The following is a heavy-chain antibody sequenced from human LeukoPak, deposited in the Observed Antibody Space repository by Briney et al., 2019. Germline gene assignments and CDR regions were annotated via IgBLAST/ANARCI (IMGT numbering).Heavy chain of an antibody. Sequence: GGSLRLSCAASGFTFSSYEMNWVRQAPGKGLEWVSYISSSGSTIYYADSVKGRFTISRDNAKNSLHLQMNSLRTEDTAVYYCATDTAPDYWGQGTLVTVSS. CDR2: ISSSGSTI. V-gene: IGHV3-48*03. D-gene: IGHD5-18*01. CDR1: GFTFSSYE. CDR3: ATDTAPDY. J-gene: IGHJ4*02.